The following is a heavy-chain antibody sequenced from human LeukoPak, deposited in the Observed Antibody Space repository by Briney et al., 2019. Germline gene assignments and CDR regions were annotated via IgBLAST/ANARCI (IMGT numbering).Heavy chain of an antibody. J-gene: IGHJ4*02. Sequence: GGSLRLSCAASGFTFSSYEMNWVRQAPGKGLVWVSYIDGDGRTTTYADSVKGRFTISRDNAKNTLYLQMNSLRAEDTAMYYCARNYNGMSCWGQGTLVIVSS. V-gene: IGHV3-74*01. CDR2: IDGDGRTT. CDR1: GFTFSSYE. D-gene: IGHD1-26*01. CDR3: ARNYNGMSC.